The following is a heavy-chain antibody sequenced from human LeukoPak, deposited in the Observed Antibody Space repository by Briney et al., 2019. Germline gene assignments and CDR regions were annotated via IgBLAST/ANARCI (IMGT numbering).Heavy chain of an antibody. CDR3: ARSADKYSNTASTAY. Sequence: AASVKVSCKASGGTFSSYAISWVRQAPGQGLEWMGIINPSGGSTSYAQKFQGRVTMTRDTSTSTVYMELSSLRSEDTAVYYCARSADKYSNTASTAYWGQGTLVTVSS. CDR2: INPSGGST. CDR1: GGTFSSYA. V-gene: IGHV1-46*01. J-gene: IGHJ4*02. D-gene: IGHD6-6*01.